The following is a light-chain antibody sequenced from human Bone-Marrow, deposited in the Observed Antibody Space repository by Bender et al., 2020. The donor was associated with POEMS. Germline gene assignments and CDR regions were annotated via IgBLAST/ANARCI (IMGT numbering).Light chain of an antibody. J-gene: IGLJ3*02. CDR1: STDVGVYKH. Sequence: QSALTQPASVSGSPGQSITLSCTRPSTDVGVYKHVSWHQQPPDKAPKLIIYDVTNRTSGVSNRFSGSKSGNTASLTISGLQAEDEADYYCSSYTSSKPWVFGGGTKLTVL. CDR2: DVT. V-gene: IGLV2-14*03. CDR3: SSYTSSKPWV.